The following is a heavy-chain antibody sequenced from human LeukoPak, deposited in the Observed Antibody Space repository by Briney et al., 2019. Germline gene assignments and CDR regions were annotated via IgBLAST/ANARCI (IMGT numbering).Heavy chain of an antibody. V-gene: IGHV1-69*04. D-gene: IGHD2-15*01. Sequence: SVKVSCKASGGNFSSYAFNWVRRAPGQGLEWMGRIIPLLNIANSAQKFQGRVTITADKSTSTTYMELSSLTSEDTAVFYCATYCTGGRCPRTSDYWGQGTLVTVSS. CDR2: IIPLLNIA. J-gene: IGHJ4*02. CDR3: ATYCTGGRCPRTSDY. CDR1: GGNFSSYA.